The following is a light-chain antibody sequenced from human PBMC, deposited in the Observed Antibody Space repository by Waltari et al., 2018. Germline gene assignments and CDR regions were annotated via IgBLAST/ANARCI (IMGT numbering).Light chain of an antibody. V-gene: IGKV3-20*01. CDR3: QQYGSSPRT. J-gene: IGKJ3*01. CDR1: QSVSSNS. Sequence: EIVLTQSPGTLSLSPGERATLSCRASQSVSSNSLAWYQQKPGQAPRLLISAASSRATGIPDRFSGSGSGTDFTLTISRLEPEDFAVYYCQQYGSSPRTFGPGTKVDVK. CDR2: AAS.